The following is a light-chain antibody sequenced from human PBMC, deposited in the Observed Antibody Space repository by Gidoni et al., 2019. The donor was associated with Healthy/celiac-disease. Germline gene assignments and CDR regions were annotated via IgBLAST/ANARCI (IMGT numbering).Light chain of an antibody. J-gene: IGKJ3*01. CDR1: PSVSSY. Sequence: EIVLTQSPATLSLSPGERAPLSCRASPSVSSYLAWYQQKPGQAPRLLIYDASNRAPGIPARFSGRVSGTDFTLTIISLEPEDFAVYYCQQRSNWFTFGPGTKVDIK. V-gene: IGKV3-11*01. CDR2: DAS. CDR3: QQRSNWFT.